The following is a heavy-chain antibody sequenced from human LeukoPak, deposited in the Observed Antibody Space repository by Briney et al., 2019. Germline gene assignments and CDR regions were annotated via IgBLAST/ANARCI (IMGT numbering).Heavy chain of an antibody. Sequence: GGSLRLSCRVSGFTFGDYAMSWFRQAPGKGLEWVAFIRSKVSSGTTEYAASVKGRFTISRDDSKSIVYLQMNSLRTEDTALYYCTRGVVVTAIRKVDSWGQGTLVTVSS. CDR2: IRSKVSSGTT. CDR3: TRGVVVTAIRKVDS. V-gene: IGHV3-49*03. J-gene: IGHJ4*02. D-gene: IGHD2-21*02. CDR1: GFTFGDYA.